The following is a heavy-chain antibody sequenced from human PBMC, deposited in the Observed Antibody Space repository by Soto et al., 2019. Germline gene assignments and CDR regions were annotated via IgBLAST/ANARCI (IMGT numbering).Heavy chain of an antibody. Sequence: QVQLIQSEAEVKKPGSSVRVSCTASGGIFGSHGFSWVRQAPGQRLEWVGGFIPIFRTLTYTEKFQARVRIASDASTNTVYLDLSRLTSEDTAVYYCVRDRRIYYSDPHDEFVASDYEGWGQGTMVSVSS. J-gene: IGHJ3*01. D-gene: IGHD3-22*01. CDR3: VRDRRIYYSDPHDEFVASDYEG. V-gene: IGHV1-69*01. CDR1: GGIFGSHG. CDR2: FIPIFRTL.